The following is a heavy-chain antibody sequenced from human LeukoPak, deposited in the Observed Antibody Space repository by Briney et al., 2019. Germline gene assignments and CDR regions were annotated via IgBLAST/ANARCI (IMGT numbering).Heavy chain of an antibody. CDR2: IWYDGSNK. CDR3: AKDAGRSGSYYNPSIPDY. CDR1: AFTSRSYA. J-gene: IGHJ4*02. Sequence: GGSLTLSCAASAFTSRSYAMHWVRQAPGKGLEWVAVIWYDGSNKYYADSVKGRFTISRDNSKNTLYLQMNSLGAVDTAVYYCAKDAGRSGSYYNPSIPDYWGQGTLVTVSS. D-gene: IGHD3-10*01. V-gene: IGHV3-33*06.